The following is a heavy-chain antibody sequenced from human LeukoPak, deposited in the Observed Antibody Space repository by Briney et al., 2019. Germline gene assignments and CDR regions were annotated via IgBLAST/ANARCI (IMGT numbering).Heavy chain of an antibody. Sequence: PGGSLRLSCAASGFTFSSYGTHWVRQAPGKGLEWVAFIRYDGSNKYYADSVKGRFTISRDNSKNTLYLQMNSLRAEDTAVYYCTKDLGTEYNIFDYWGQGTLVTVSS. CDR3: TKDLGTEYNIFDY. CDR2: IRYDGSNK. V-gene: IGHV3-30*02. J-gene: IGHJ4*02. CDR1: GFTFSSYG. D-gene: IGHD3-9*01.